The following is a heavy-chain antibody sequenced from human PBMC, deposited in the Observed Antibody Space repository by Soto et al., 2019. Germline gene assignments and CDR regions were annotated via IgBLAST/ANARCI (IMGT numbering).Heavy chain of an antibody. D-gene: IGHD3-10*01. V-gene: IGHV4-61*08. CDR3: ARGALKWFGELSYLNCFDP. Sequence: SETLSLTCTVSGGSVSSAGHYWSWIRQPPGKGLEWIANIYNRGSPNYNPSLKSRVTISLDTSKNQFSLNLSSVTAADTAVYYCARGALKWFGELSYLNCFDPWGQGTLVAVSS. J-gene: IGHJ5*02. CDR2: IYNRGSP. CDR1: GGSVSSAGHY.